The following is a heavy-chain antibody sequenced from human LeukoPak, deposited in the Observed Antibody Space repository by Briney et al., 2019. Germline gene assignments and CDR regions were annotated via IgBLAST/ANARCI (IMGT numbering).Heavy chain of an antibody. CDR1: GFTFSNYA. V-gene: IGHV3-23*01. CDR2: ISGSGGST. CDR3: AKDPGSYGLYYYYYGMDV. D-gene: IGHD5-18*01. J-gene: IGHJ6*04. Sequence: GGSLRLSCAASGFTFSNYAMSWVRQAPGRGLEWVSAISGSGGSTYYADSVKGRFTISRDNSKNTLYLQMNSLRAEDTAVYYCAKDPGSYGLYYYYYGMDVWGKGTTVTVSS.